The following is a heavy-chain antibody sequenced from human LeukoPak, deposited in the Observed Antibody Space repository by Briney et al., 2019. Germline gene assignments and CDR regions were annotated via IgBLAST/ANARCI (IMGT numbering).Heavy chain of an antibody. CDR2: ISYDGSNK. J-gene: IGHJ3*02. CDR3: ARTFLNEVRAFDI. V-gene: IGHV3-30*03. Sequence: GRPLRLSCAASGFTFSSYGMHWVRQAPGKGLEWVAVISYDGSNKYYADSVKGRFTISRDNSKNTLYLQMNSLRAEDTAVYYCARTFLNEVRAFDIWGQGTMVTVSS. D-gene: IGHD3-10*01. CDR1: GFTFSSYG.